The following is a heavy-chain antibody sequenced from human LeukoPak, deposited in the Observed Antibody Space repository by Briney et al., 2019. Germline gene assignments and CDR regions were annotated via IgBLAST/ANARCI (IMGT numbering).Heavy chain of an antibody. CDR1: GFTFSSYS. V-gene: IGHV3-21*01. CDR2: ISSSSSYI. J-gene: IGHJ3*02. Sequence: PGGSLRLSCAASGFTFSSYSMNWVRQAPGKGLEWVSSISSSSSYIYYADSVKGRFTISRDNAKNSLYLQMNSLRAEDTAVYYCARSKLDPAGAFDIWGQGTMVTVPS. CDR3: ARSKLDPAGAFDI. D-gene: IGHD1-1*01.